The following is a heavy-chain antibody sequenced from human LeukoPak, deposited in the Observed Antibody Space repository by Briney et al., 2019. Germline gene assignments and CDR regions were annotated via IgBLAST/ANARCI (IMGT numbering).Heavy chain of an antibody. CDR2: ISSSDSTI. CDR3: ARLKSAFDI. CDR1: GFTFSSYS. J-gene: IGHJ3*02. V-gene: IGHV3-48*04. Sequence: PGGSLRLSCAASGFTFSSYSMNWVRRAPGKGLEWVSSISSSDSTIYYADSVKGRFTISRDNAKNSLFLQMNTLRAEDTAVYYCARLKSAFDIWGQGTMVTVSS.